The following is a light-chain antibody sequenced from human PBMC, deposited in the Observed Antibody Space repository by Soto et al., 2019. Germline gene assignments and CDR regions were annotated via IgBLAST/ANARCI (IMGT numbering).Light chain of an antibody. J-gene: IGLJ1*01. CDR2: EVA. Sequence: HSLLTQPASVSGSPGQSITISSTGTSGDIVSYNRVAWYQQHPGKAPKLIIYEVADRPSGVSNRFSGSKSGNTASLTISGLQAEDEAEYYCSSYTNINTRACVFGTGTKVTVL. V-gene: IGLV2-14*01. CDR3: SSYTNINTRACV. CDR1: SGDIVSYNR.